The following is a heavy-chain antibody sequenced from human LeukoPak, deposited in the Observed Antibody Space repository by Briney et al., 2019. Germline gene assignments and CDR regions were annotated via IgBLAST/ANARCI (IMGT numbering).Heavy chain of an antibody. Sequence: GGSLRLSCAASGFTFSSYAMSWVRQAPGKGLEWVSGITGSGGSTYYADSVKGRFTISRDNSKNTLYLQMNSLRAEDTAVYYCAKDTASSWWYFDLWGRGTLVTVSS. V-gene: IGHV3-23*01. CDR3: AKDTASSWWYFDL. CDR1: GFTFSSYA. D-gene: IGHD2-21*02. J-gene: IGHJ2*01. CDR2: ITGSGGST.